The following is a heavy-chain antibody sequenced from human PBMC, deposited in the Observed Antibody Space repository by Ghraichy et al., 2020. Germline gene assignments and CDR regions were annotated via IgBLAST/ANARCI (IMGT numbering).Heavy chain of an antibody. CDR2: IKQDGSEK. CDR3: ARVDSSSWYGAFDI. Sequence: GGSLRLSCAASGFTFSSYGMSWVRQAPGKGLEWVANIKQDGSEKYYVDSVKGRFTISRDNAKNSLYLQMNSLRAEDTAVYYCARVDSSSWYGAFDIWGQGAMVTVSS. D-gene: IGHD6-13*01. V-gene: IGHV3-7*01. J-gene: IGHJ3*02. CDR1: GFTFSSYG.